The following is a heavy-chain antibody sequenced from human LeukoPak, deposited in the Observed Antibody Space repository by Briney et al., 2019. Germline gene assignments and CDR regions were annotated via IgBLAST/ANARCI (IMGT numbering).Heavy chain of an antibody. CDR2: ISGSGVNT. J-gene: IGHJ4*02. CDR1: GFTFGDYA. Sequence: GGSLRLSCTASGFTFGDYAMSWFRQAPGKRLEWVSSISGSGVNTYYADSVKGRFTIFRDNSKNTLYLQMNSLRVEDTAVYYCAKEIVPPSGYYFDYWGQGTLVTVSS. V-gene: IGHV3-23*01. CDR3: AKEIVPPSGYYFDY. D-gene: IGHD6-6*01.